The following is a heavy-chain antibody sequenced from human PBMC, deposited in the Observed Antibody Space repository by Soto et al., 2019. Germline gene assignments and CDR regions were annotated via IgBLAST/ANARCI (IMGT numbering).Heavy chain of an antibody. Sequence: GGSLRLSCAASGFTFSSYAMSWVRQAPGKGLEWVSAISGSGGSTYYADSVKGRFTISRDNSKNTLYLQMNSLRAEDTAVYYCARDYYDSSGFGAFDIWGQGTMVTVPS. J-gene: IGHJ3*02. V-gene: IGHV3-23*01. D-gene: IGHD3-22*01. CDR1: GFTFSSYA. CDR2: ISGSGGST. CDR3: ARDYYDSSGFGAFDI.